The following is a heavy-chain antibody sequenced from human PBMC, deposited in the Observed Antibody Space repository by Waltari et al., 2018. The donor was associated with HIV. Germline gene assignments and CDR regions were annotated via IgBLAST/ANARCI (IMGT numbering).Heavy chain of an antibody. Sequence: EVRLVESGGGLVKPGGSLRLSCEASGFTFHSYSMNWVRQAPGKGLEWVSFISSSSSHIYYTDSLKGRFTISRDNAKNSLYLQMNSLRADDTAIYYCARDSPRLSGTSRFDYWGRGTLVTVSS. J-gene: IGHJ4*02. CDR1: GFTFHSYS. D-gene: IGHD1-7*01. V-gene: IGHV3-21*02. CDR3: ARDSPRLSGTSRFDY. CDR2: ISSSSSHI.